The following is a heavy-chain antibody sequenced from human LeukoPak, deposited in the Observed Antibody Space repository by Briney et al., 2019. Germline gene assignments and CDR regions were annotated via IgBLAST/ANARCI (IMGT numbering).Heavy chain of an antibody. V-gene: IGHV1-18*04. CDR3: ARDPSNTGGRYIYFDS. J-gene: IGHJ4*02. D-gene: IGHD6-19*01. CDR1: GYTFTRYA. Sequence: EASVKVSCKASGYTFTRYAISWVRQAPGQGLEWMGWISTYNGDTNYAQNLQGRVTMTRDTSTSTAYMELRSLRSDDTAVYYCARDPSNTGGRYIYFDSWSQGTLVTVSS. CDR2: ISTYNGDT.